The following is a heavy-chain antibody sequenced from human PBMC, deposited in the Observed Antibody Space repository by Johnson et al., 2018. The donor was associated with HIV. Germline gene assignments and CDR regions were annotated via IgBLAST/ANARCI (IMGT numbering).Heavy chain of an antibody. V-gene: IGHV3-9*01. D-gene: IGHD1-1*01. J-gene: IGHJ3*02. CDR2: ISWNSGSI. Sequence: VQLVESGGGLIQPGKSLRLSCAASGFIFDDYAMHWVRQAPGKGLEWVSGISWNSGSIGYADSVKGRFTIYRDNAKNSLYLQMNSLRAEDTALYYCAKDRGLERRERAFDIWGKGTMVTVSS. CDR1: GFIFDDYA. CDR3: AKDRGLERRERAFDI.